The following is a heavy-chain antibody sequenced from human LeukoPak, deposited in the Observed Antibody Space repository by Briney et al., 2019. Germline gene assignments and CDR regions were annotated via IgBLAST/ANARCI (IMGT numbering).Heavy chain of an antibody. D-gene: IGHD6-13*01. J-gene: IGHJ4*02. CDR1: GYTFTSYG. CDR3: AREQQLVPPRRALGY. V-gene: IGHV1-18*01. CDR2: ISAYNGNT. Sequence: ASVKVSCKASGYTFTSYGISWVRQAPGQGLEWMGWISAYNGNTNYAQKLQGRVTMTTDTSTSTAYMELRSLSSDDTAVYYCAREQQLVPPRRALGYWGQGTLVTVSS.